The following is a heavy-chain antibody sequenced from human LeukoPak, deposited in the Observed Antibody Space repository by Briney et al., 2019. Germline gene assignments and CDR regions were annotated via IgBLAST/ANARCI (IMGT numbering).Heavy chain of an antibody. CDR2: IYSGGNT. CDR3: ATRDYGYYYGMDV. Sequence: GGSLRLSCAASGITVSSNYMSWVRQAPGKGLEWVSIIYSGGNTYYTDSVKGRFTISRDYSKNTLYLQMHGLRAEDTAVYYCATRDYGYYYGMDVWGQGTTVIVSS. CDR1: GITVSSNY. J-gene: IGHJ6*02. D-gene: IGHD4-17*01. V-gene: IGHV3-66*01.